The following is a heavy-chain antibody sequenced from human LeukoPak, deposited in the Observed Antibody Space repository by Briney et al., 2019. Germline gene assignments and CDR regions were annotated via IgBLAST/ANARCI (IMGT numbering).Heavy chain of an antibody. D-gene: IGHD2-2*01. J-gene: IGHJ4*02. CDR3: ARERRVPAAMGSY. V-gene: IGHV3-7*03. CDR1: GFTFSSYW. Sequence: GGSLRLSCAASGFTFSSYWMSWVRQAPGKGLEWVANIKQDGSEKYYVDSVKGRFTISRDNAKNSLYLQMNSLRAEDTAVYYCARERRVPAAMGSYWGQGTLVTVSS. CDR2: IKQDGSEK.